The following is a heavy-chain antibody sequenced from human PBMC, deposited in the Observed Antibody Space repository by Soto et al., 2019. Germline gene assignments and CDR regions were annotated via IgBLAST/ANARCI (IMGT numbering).Heavy chain of an antibody. CDR1: GFTFSSSG. CDR3: AKSPPAVAGYFDY. D-gene: IGHD6-19*01. CDR2: TSFDGSSG. V-gene: IGHV3-30*18. Sequence: QVQLVESGGGVVQPGRSLRLSCAASGFTFSSSGMHWVRQAPGKGLEWVAVTSFDGSSGYYADSVRGRFTISRDNSNNTLYLRKNSLRAEDTAVYYCAKSPPAVAGYFDYWGQGTLVTVSS. J-gene: IGHJ4*02.